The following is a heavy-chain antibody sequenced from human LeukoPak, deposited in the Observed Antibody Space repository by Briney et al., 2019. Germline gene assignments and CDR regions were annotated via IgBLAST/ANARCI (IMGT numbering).Heavy chain of an antibody. J-gene: IGHJ5*02. D-gene: IGHD3-22*01. CDR2: ISSSGRTI. V-gene: IGHV3-48*03. Sequence: TGGSLRLSCVASGFTFSGYEMNWVRQAPGKGLEWVSYISSSGRTIYYADSVKGRFTISRDNAKNSLYLQMNILRAEDTAVYYCARDSDSSGYFNPWGQGTLVTVSS. CDR3: ARDSDSSGYFNP. CDR1: GFTFSGYE.